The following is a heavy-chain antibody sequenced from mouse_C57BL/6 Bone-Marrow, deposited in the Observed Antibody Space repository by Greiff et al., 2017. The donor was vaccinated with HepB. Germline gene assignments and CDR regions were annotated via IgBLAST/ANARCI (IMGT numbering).Heavy chain of an antibody. J-gene: IGHJ4*01. CDR2: INPSTGGT. CDR1: GYSFTGYY. Sequence: DVKLQESGPELAKPGASVKISCKASGYSFTGYYMNWVKQSPEKSLEWIGEINPSTGGTTYNQKFKAKATLTVDKSSSTAYMQLKSLTSEDSAVYYCARWGLDYWGQGTSVTVSS. CDR3: ARWGLDY. V-gene: IGHV1-42*01.